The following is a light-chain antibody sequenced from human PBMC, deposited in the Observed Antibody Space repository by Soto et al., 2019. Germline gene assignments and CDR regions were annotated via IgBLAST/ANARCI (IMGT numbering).Light chain of an antibody. J-gene: IGKJ4*01. CDR1: QSLRLSNGYNY. V-gene: IGKV2-28*01. CDR2: LGS. Sequence: EIVMTQSPLSLPVTPGEPASISCRSSQSLRLSNGYNYLDWYLQKPGQSPQLLIYLGSHRASGAPDRFSGSGSGTDFTLKISRVEAEDVGVYYCMQALETPTFGGGTRVEIK. CDR3: MQALETPT.